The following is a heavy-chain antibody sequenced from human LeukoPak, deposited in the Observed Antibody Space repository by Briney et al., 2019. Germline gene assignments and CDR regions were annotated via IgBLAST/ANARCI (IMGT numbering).Heavy chain of an antibody. Sequence: ASVKVSCKASGYTFTSYAMNWVRQAPGQGLEWMGWINTNTGNPTYAQGFTGRFVFSLDTSVSTAYLQISSLKAEDTAVYYCARDSQLYYYDSSAPQYFQHWGQGTLVTVSS. CDR1: GYTFTSYA. D-gene: IGHD3-22*01. J-gene: IGHJ1*01. V-gene: IGHV7-4-1*02. CDR3: ARDSQLYYYDSSAPQYFQH. CDR2: INTNTGNP.